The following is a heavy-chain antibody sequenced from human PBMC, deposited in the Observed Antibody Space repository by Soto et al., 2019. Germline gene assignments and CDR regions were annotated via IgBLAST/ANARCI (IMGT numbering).Heavy chain of an antibody. V-gene: IGHV4-31*03. CDR1: GGSISSGGYY. D-gene: IGHD3-9*01. J-gene: IGHJ5*02. CDR3: ARARTLRYFDWLGRGAKNNWFDP. Sequence: PSETLSLTCTVSGGSISSGGYYWSWIRQHPGKGLEWIGYIYYSGSTYYNPSLKSRVTISVDTSKNQFSLKLSSVTAADTAVYYCARARTLRYFDWLGRGAKNNWFDPWGQGTLVTVSS. CDR2: IYYSGST.